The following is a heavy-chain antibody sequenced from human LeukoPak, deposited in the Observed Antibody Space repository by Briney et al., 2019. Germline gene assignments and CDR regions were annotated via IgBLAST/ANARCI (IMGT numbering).Heavy chain of an antibody. CDR2: IYHSGST. V-gene: IGHV4-30-2*01. CDR3: AREGLYYFDY. J-gene: IGHJ4*02. CDR1: GGSISSGGYS. Sequence: PSQTLSLTCAVSGGSISSGGYSWSWIRQPPGKGLEWIGYIYHSGSTYYNPSLKSRVTISVDRSKNQFSLKLSSVTAADTAVYYCAREGLYYFDYWGQGTLVTVSS.